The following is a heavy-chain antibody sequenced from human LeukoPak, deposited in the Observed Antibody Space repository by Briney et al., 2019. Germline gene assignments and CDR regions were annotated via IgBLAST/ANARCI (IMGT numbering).Heavy chain of an antibody. CDR3: AKDSSVLVXAYDY. Sequence: PGGSLRLSCAASGFTFSNYAMSWVRQAPGKGLEWVSTISASGGRAYYADSVKGRFTISRDNSRDTPYLQMNSLRAEDTAVYYCAKDSSVLVXAYDYWGQGTLVTVSS. J-gene: IGHJ4*02. V-gene: IGHV3-23*01. CDR2: ISASGGRA. CDR1: GFTFSNYA. D-gene: IGHD2-21*01.